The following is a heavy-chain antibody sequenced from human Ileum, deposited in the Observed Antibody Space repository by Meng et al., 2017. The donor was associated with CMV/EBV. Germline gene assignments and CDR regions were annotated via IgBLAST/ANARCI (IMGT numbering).Heavy chain of an antibody. J-gene: IGHJ6*02. D-gene: IGHD1-26*01. CDR2: SRDKAHSYTT. CDR3: ARDLAVGDRDYYHDMDV. Sequence: GGSLRLSCAASGFTLSDHYMDWVRQAPGKGLEWVGRSRDKAHSYTTEYAASVKGRFIISRDDSKNSVYLQMNSLKSEDTAVYYCARDLAVGDRDYYHDMDVWGQGTTVTVSS. V-gene: IGHV3-72*01. CDR1: GFTLSDHY.